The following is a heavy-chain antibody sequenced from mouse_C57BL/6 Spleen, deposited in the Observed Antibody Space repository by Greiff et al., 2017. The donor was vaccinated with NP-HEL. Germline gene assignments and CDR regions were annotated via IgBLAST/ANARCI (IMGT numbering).Heavy chain of an antibody. Sequence: EVQLQQSGPGLVKPSQSLSLTCTVTGYSITSGYGWNWIRQFPGNKLEWMGYISYSGSTNYNPSLQRRSPITRDTSKNQFFLQLNSVTTEDTATYYCARTARIKYWGQGTTLAVSS. CDR1: GYSITSGYG. CDR2: ISYSGST. CDR3: ARTARIKY. D-gene: IGHD1-2*01. V-gene: IGHV3-2*02. J-gene: IGHJ2*01.